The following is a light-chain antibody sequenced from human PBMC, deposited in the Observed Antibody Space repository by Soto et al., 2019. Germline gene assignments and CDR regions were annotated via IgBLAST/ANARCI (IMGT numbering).Light chain of an antibody. CDR1: RDDIGAYDY. CDR3: NSYTNSSAMV. CDR2: EVT. Sequence: QSLLTQPASVSGSPGQSITISCAGTRDDIGAYDYVSWYQQHPGNAPKLLVYEVTNRPSRVSDRFSGSKSGNTASLTISGLQAEDEADHYCNSYTNSSAMVFGGGTKVTAL. J-gene: IGLJ2*01. V-gene: IGLV2-14*01.